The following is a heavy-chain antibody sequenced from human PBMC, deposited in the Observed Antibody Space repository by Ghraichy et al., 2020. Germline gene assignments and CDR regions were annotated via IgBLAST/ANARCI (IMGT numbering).Heavy chain of an antibody. J-gene: IGHJ6*02. Sequence: SETLSLTCTVSGGSISSYYWSWIRQPPGKGLEWIGYIYYSGSTNYNPTLKSRVTISVDTSKNQFSLKLSSVTAADTAVYYCARAIRFNTRMDVWGQGTTVTVSS. CDR2: IYYSGST. CDR1: GGSISSYY. CDR3: ARAIRFNTRMDV. V-gene: IGHV4-59*01.